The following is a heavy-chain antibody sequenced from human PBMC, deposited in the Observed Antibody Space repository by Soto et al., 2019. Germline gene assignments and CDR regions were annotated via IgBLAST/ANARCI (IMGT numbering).Heavy chain of an antibody. CDR3: ARVIAAAGDPYYYYGMDV. J-gene: IGHJ6*02. V-gene: IGHV1-69*13. CDR2: IIPIFGTA. D-gene: IGHD6-13*01. Sequence: ASVKVSFKASGGTFSSYAISWVRQAPGQGLEWMGGIIPIFGTANYAQKFQGRVTITADESTSTAYMELSSLRSEDTAVYYCARVIAAAGDPYYYYGMDVWGQGTTVTVSS. CDR1: GGTFSSYA.